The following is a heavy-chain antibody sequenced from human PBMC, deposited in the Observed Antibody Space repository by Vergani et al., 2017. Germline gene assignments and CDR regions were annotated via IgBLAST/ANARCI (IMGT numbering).Heavy chain of an antibody. V-gene: IGHV4-39*01. J-gene: IGHJ6*02. CDR1: GGSISSSSYY. Sequence: QLQLQESGPGLVKPSETLSLTCTVSGGSISSSSYYWGWIRQPPGKGLGWIGSIYYSGSTYYSPSLKSRVTISVDTSKNQFSLKLSSVTAADTAVYYCARHLAYCGGDCYPYYYGMDVWGQGTTVTVSS. D-gene: IGHD2-21*02. CDR2: IYYSGST. CDR3: ARHLAYCGGDCYPYYYGMDV.